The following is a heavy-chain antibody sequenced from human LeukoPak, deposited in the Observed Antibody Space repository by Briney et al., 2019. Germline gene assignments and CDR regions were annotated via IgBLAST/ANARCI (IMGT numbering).Heavy chain of an antibody. CDR3: ARHIIVDNWFDP. J-gene: IGHJ5*02. CDR1: GGSISSSSYY. CDR2: IYYSGST. D-gene: IGHD2-15*01. V-gene: IGHV4-39*01. Sequence: SETLSLTCTVSGGSISSSSYYWGWIRQPPGKGLEWIGSIYYSGSTYYNPSLKSRVTISVGTSKNQFSLKLSSVTAADTAVYYCARHIIVDNWFDPWGQGTLVTVSS.